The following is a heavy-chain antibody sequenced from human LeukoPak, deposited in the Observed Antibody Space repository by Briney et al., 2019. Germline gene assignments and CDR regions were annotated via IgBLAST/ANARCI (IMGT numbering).Heavy chain of an antibody. V-gene: IGHV1-46*01. CDR1: GYTLTELS. CDR3: ARAHFGVVDNRGWFDP. D-gene: IGHD3-3*01. CDR2: INPSGGST. Sequence: KPGASVKVSCKVSGYTLTELSMHWVRQAPGKGLEWMGIINPSGGSTSYAQKFQGRVTMTRDTSTSTVYMELSSLRSEDTAVYYCARAHFGVVDNRGWFDPWGQGTLVTVSS. J-gene: IGHJ5*02.